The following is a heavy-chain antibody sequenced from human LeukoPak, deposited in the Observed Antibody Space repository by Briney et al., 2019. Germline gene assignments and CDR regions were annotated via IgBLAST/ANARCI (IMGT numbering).Heavy chain of an antibody. CDR1: GFTFSNFW. J-gene: IGHJ3*02. CDR3: ARDTASYQLLDAFDI. CDR2: IHPEGNEK. Sequence: PGGSLRLSCAVSGFTFSNFWMSWVRQAPGRGLEWVANIHPEGNEKYHVESGKGRFTISRDNTKNLLFLQMNALRAEDTAVYYCARDTASYQLLDAFDIWGQGTMVTVSS. V-gene: IGHV3-7*01. D-gene: IGHD2-2*01.